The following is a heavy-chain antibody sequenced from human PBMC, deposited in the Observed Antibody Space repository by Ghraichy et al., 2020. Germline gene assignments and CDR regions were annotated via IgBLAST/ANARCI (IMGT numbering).Heavy chain of an antibody. CDR2: ISGSGGST. CDR1: GFTFSSYA. V-gene: IGHV3-23*01. Sequence: GGSLRLSCAASGFTFSSYAMSWVRQAPGKGLEWVSAISGSGGSTYYADSVKGRFTISRDNSKNTLYLQMNSLRAEDTAVYYCARPRVPAALPHYYGMDVWGQGTTVTVSS. CDR3: ARPRVPAALPHYYGMDV. D-gene: IGHD2-2*01. J-gene: IGHJ6*02.